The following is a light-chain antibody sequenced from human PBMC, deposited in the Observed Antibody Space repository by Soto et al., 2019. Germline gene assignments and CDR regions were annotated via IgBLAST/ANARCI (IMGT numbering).Light chain of an antibody. V-gene: IGKV3-20*01. CDR3: QQYGSSPQDS. CDR1: QSVSSRY. CDR2: GAS. Sequence: EIVLTQSPGTLSLSPGERATLSCRASQSVSSRYLAWYQHKPGQAPRLLIYGASSRATGVPDRLSGSGSGTAFTLTISRLEPEDFAVHYCQQYGSSPQDSFGQGTKLEIK. J-gene: IGKJ2*03.